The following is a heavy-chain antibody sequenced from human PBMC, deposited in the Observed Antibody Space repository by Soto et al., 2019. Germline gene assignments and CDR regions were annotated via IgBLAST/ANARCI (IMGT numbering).Heavy chain of an antibody. CDR3: ARVLTGSWNWFDP. J-gene: IGHJ5*02. CDR1: GFTFSSYW. CDR2: INSDGSRT. V-gene: IGHV3-74*01. D-gene: IGHD6-13*01. Sequence: EVQLVESGGGLVQPVESLRLSCAASGFTFSSYWMHWVRQAPGKGLVWVSRINSDGSRTHYADSVKGRFTVSRDNAKNTQYLQMNSLRAEDTAVYYCARVLTGSWNWFDPWGQGTLVTVSS.